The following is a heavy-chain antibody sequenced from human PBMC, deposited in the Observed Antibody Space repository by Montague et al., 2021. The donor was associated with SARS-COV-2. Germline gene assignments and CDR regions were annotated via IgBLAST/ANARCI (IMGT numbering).Heavy chain of an antibody. Sequence: SETLSLTCVVSGGSISSINWWSWVRQPPGKGLEWIGEIYHSGSTNYNPSPKSRGIISVDKSKNQFSLKLSSVTAADTAVYYCARTGYSGGWHSFDYWGQGTLVTVSS. CDR2: IYHSGST. CDR3: ARTGYSGGWHSFDY. J-gene: IGHJ4*02. V-gene: IGHV4-4*02. CDR1: GGSISSINW. D-gene: IGHD6-19*01.